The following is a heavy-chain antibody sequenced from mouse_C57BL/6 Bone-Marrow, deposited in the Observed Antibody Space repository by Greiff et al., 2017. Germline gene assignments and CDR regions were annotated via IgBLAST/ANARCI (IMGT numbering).Heavy chain of an antibody. CDR1: GYTFTSYW. D-gene: IGHD2-4*01. CDR2: IDPSDSST. CDR3: ARKLRLDY. V-gene: IGHV1-50*01. Sequence: QVQLQQPGAELVKPGASVKLSCTASGYTFTSYWMQWVKQRPGQGLEWIGEIDPSDSSTNYNQKFKGKATLTVDTSSSTAYMQLSSLTSEDSAVYYCARKLRLDYWGQGTTLTVSS. J-gene: IGHJ2*01.